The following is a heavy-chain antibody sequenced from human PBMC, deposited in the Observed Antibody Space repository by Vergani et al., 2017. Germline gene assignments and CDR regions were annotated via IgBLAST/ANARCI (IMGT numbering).Heavy chain of an antibody. J-gene: IGHJ3*02. Sequence: QVQLQQWGAGLLKPSETLSLTCAVYGGSFSGYYWSWIRQPPGKGLEWIGEINHSGSTTYNPSLKSRVTISVDTSKNQFSLKLSSVTAADTAVYYCARDVRVKGANDAFDIWGQGTMVTVSS. CDR1: GGSFSGYY. D-gene: IGHD3-10*02. CDR3: ARDVRVKGANDAFDI. V-gene: IGHV4-34*01. CDR2: INHSGST.